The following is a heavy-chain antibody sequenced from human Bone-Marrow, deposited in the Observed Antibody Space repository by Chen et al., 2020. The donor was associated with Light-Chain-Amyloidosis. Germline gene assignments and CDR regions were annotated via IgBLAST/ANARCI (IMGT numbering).Heavy chain of an antibody. Sequence: QVELQQWGAGLLKPSETLSLTCGIHNGAFGDDYWTWIRQPPGKGLQWIAEINHSGSANYNSSLKSRTTMSVDKSTNQFSLRMISLTAADTAVYYCARYEPHFSDSIISGYTAWGQGTSVTVSS. CDR3: ARYEPHFSDSIISGYTA. CDR2: INHSGSA. CDR1: NGAFGDDY. V-gene: IGHV4-34*01. D-gene: IGHD5-12*01. J-gene: IGHJ5*02.